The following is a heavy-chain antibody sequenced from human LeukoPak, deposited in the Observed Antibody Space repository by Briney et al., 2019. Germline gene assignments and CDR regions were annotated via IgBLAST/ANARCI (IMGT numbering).Heavy chain of an antibody. D-gene: IGHD4-17*01. CDR2: IYTSGST. CDR3: ARDSTTTVTIFDY. CDR1: GGSISSGSYY. V-gene: IGHV4-61*02. J-gene: IGHJ4*02. Sequence: SETLSLTCTVSGGSISSGSYYWSWIRQPAGKGLEWIGRIYTSGSTNYNPSLKSRVTISVDTSKNQFSLKLSSVTAADTVVYYCARDSTTTVTIFDYWGQGTLVTVSS.